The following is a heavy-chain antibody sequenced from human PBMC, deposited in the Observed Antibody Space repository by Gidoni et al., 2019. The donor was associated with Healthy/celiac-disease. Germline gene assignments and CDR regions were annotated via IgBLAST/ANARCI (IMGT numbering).Heavy chain of an antibody. CDR1: GYTFTSYG. V-gene: IGHV1-18*01. CDR3: ARQQSKDPHYGSGSYYSP. D-gene: IGHD3-10*01. J-gene: IGHJ5*02. CDR2: ISAYNGNT. Sequence: QVQLVQSGAEVKKPGASVKVSCKASGYTFTSYGISWVRQAPGQGLEWMGWISAYNGNTNYAQKLQGRVTMTTDTSTSTAYMELRSLRSDDTAVYYCARQQSKDPHYGSGSYYSPWGQGTLVTVSS.